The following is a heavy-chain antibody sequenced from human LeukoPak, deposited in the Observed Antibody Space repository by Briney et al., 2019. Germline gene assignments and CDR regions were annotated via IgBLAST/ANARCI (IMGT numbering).Heavy chain of an antibody. J-gene: IGHJ4*02. CDR3: ARTTYYYDSSGYRHLFDY. D-gene: IGHD3-22*01. V-gene: IGHV4-30-4*01. CDR1: GGSISSGDYY. CDR2: IYYSGST. Sequence: SETLSRTCTVSGGSISSGDYYWSWIRQPPGKGLEWIGYIYYSGSTYYNPSLKSRVTISVDTSKNQFSLKLSSVTAADTAVCYCARTTYYYDSSGYRHLFDYWGQGTLVTVSS.